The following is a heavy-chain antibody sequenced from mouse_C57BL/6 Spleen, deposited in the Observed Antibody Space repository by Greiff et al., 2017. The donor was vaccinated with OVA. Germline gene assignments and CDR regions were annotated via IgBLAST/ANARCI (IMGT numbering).Heavy chain of an antibody. V-gene: IGHV1-85*01. CDR2: IYPRDGST. J-gene: IGHJ1*03. CDR3: ARSGDGNYAEWYFDV. Sequence: VHLVESGPELVKPGASVKLSCKASGYTFTSYDINWVKQRPGQGLEWIGWIYPRDGSTKYNEKFKGKATLTVDTSSSTAYMELHSLTSEDSAVYFCARSGDGNYAEWYFDVWGTGTTVTVSS. CDR1: GYTFTSYD. D-gene: IGHD2-1*01.